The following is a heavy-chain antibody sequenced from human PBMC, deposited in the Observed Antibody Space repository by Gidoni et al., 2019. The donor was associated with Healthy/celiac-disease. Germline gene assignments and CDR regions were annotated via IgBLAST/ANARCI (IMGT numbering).Heavy chain of an antibody. J-gene: IGHJ4*02. CDR2: IYYSGST. D-gene: IGHD5-12*01. CDR1: GGSLSSGGYY. CDR3: ARVRDGYKDSRFDY. Sequence: QVQLQESGPGLGKPSQTLSLTCTFSGGSLSSGGYYWSWIRQHPGKGLEWIGYIYYSGSTYYNPSLKSRVTISVDTSKNQFSLKLSSVTAADTAVYYCARVRDGYKDSRFDYWGQGTLVTVSS. V-gene: IGHV4-31*03.